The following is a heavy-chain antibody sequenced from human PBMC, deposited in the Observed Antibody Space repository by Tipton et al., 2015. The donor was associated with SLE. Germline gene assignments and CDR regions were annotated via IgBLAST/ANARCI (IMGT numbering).Heavy chain of an antibody. CDR1: GGSISSYY. J-gene: IGHJ4*02. CDR3: TKDYYKWSRDY. Sequence: LRLSCTVSGGSISSYYWSWIRQPPGKGLEWIGSIHHDGGTYYNPSLKSRVTMSVDTSKSQFSLNLKSVTATDTAVYYCTKDYYKWSRDYWGQGALVTVSS. V-gene: IGHV4-59*04. D-gene: IGHD2-8*01. CDR2: IHHDGGT.